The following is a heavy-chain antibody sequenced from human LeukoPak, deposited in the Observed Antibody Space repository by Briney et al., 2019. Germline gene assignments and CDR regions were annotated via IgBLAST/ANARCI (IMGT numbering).Heavy chain of an antibody. CDR1: GFTFTDVY. J-gene: IGHJ4*02. V-gene: IGHV3-11*01. CDR3: SRDPRSLDY. CDR2: ISPNSAAI. Sequence: GGSLRLSCAASGFTFTDVYMSWIRQSPGKGLEWLAYISPNSAAISYADSVKGRFTISRDNAKNSLYLQMNSLRVEDTGIYYCSRDPRSLDYWGQGALVTVSS.